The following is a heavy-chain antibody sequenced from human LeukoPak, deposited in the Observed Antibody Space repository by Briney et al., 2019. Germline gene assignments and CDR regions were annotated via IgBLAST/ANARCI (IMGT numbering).Heavy chain of an antibody. J-gene: IGHJ4*02. Sequence: ASVKVSCKASGYTFTSYDINWVRQATGQGLEWMGWMNPNSGNTGYAQKFQGRVTITRNTSISTAYMELSSLRSEDTAVYYCAREKNRSLGYSYGLGYWGQGTLVTVSS. CDR1: GYTFTSYD. CDR2: MNPNSGNT. V-gene: IGHV1-8*03. D-gene: IGHD5-18*01. CDR3: AREKNRSLGYSYGLGY.